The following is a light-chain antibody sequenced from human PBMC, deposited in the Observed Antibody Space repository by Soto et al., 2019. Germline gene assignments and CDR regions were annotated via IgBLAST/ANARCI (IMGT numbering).Light chain of an antibody. CDR3: QQGNSFPLT. CDR1: QDISTW. J-gene: IGKJ4*01. Sequence: DIQMTQSPSSVSASVGDRVTITCRASQDISTWLAWFQQKPGEAPRLLIYTASTLHSGIPSRFSGSGSGTDFTLTISSLQPKDFATYYCQQGNSFPLTFGGGTKVEI. V-gene: IGKV1-12*01. CDR2: TAS.